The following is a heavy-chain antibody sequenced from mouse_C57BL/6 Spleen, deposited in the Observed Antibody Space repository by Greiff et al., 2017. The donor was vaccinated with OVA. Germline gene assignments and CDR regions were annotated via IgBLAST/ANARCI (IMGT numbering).Heavy chain of an antibody. Sequence: VQLQQSGAELVKPGASVKMSCKASGYTFTSYWITWVKQRPGQGLEWIGDIYPGSGSTNYNEKFKSKATLTVDTSSSTAYVQLSSLTSEDSAVYYWARGGGYYEGSYWYFDVWGTGTTVTVSS. J-gene: IGHJ1*03. CDR2: IYPGSGST. V-gene: IGHV1-55*01. D-gene: IGHD2-3*01. CDR3: ARGGGYYEGSYWYFDV. CDR1: GYTFTSYW.